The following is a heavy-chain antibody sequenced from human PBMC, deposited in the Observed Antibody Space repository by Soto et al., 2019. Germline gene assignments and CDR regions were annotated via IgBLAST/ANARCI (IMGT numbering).Heavy chain of an antibody. CDR3: ARLHYVTIFGVVYGMDV. CDR2: IDPSDSYT. J-gene: IGHJ6*02. Sequence: GESLKISCXGSGYSFTSYWISWVRQMPGKGLEWMGRIDPSDSYTNYSPSFQGHVTISADKSISTAYLQWSSLKASDTAMYYCARLHYVTIFGVVYGMDVWGQGTTVTVSS. CDR1: GYSFTSYW. V-gene: IGHV5-10-1*01. D-gene: IGHD3-3*01.